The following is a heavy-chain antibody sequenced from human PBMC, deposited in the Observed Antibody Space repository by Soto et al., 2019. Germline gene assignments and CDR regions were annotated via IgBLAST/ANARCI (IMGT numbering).Heavy chain of an antibody. V-gene: IGHV1-69*13. CDR2: IIPIFGTA. CDR3: AREGMDIVATTDFDY. D-gene: IGHD5-12*01. CDR1: GGTFSSYA. J-gene: IGHJ4*02. Sequence: SVKVSCKASGGTFSSYAISWVRQAPGQGLEWMGGIIPIFGTANYAQKFQGRVTITADESTSTAYMELRSLRSEDTAVYYCAREGMDIVATTDFDYWGQGTLVTVSS.